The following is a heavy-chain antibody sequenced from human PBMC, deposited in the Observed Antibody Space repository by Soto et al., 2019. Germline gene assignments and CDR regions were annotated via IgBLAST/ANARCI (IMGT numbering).Heavy chain of an antibody. Sequence: QPAWSLGLSCAASGVSFRISVVSVSRQAQGKGLEWVANIKQDGSEKYYVDSVKGRFTISRDNAKNSLYLQMNSLRAEDTAVYYCASTVLRYFDWSIFDYWGQGTLVTVSS. V-gene: IGHV3-7*02. D-gene: IGHD3-9*01. CDR3: ASTVLRYFDWSIFDY. CDR2: IKQDGSEK. CDR1: GVSFRISV. J-gene: IGHJ4*02.